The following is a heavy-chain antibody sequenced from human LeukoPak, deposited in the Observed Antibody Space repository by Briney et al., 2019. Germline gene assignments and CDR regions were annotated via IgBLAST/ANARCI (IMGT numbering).Heavy chain of an antibody. V-gene: IGHV4-34*09. D-gene: IGHD3-10*01. Sequence: SETLSLTCAVYGGSFSGYYWSWIRQHPGKGLEWIGYIYYNGNTYYNPSLKSRVTISVDTSKNQFSLKLSSVTAADTAVYYCARRLSYGSGSPYFDYWGQGTLVTVSS. CDR1: GGSFSGYY. J-gene: IGHJ4*02. CDR3: ARRLSYGSGSPYFDY. CDR2: IYYNGNT.